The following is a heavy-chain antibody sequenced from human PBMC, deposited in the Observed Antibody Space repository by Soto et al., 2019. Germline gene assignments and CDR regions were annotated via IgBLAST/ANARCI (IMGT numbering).Heavy chain of an antibody. D-gene: IGHD6-13*01. J-gene: IGHJ5*02. CDR1: GYTFTSYY. CDR2: INPSGGST. Sequence: QVQLVQSGAEVKKPGASVKVSCKASGYTFTSYYMHWVRQAPGQGLEWMGIINPSGGSTSYAQKFQGRVTLTRDTSTSTVYMELSSLRSEDTAVYYCARDHAESSSWYPHSWFDPWGQGTLVTVSS. V-gene: IGHV1-46*01. CDR3: ARDHAESSSWYPHSWFDP.